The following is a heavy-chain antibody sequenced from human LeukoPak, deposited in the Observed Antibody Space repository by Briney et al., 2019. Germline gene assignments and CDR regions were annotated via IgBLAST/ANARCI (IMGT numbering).Heavy chain of an antibody. CDR2: FSYSGST. V-gene: IGHV4-61*10. J-gene: IGHJ6*03. D-gene: IGHD4-11*01. Sequence: SETLSLTCTVSGGSISSGSYYWSWIRQPAGKGLEWIGYFSYSGSTKYNPSLKSRVTISVDTSKNQFSLKPSSVTAADTAVYYCARGGGNSNYGYYYYYYMDVWGKGTTVTVSS. CDR3: ARGGGNSNYGYYYYYYMDV. CDR1: GGSISSGSYY.